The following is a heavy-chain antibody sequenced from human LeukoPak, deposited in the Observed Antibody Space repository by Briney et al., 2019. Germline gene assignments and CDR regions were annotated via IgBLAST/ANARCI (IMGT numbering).Heavy chain of an antibody. CDR3: ARGLFEYSSSGVDC. CDR2: INPNSGGP. Sequence: ASVKASCQASGYPFTGYYMHWLRQAPGQGLEWMGWINPNSGGPNYAQKLQGRVTMTRDTSISTAYMELSRLRSDDTAVYYCARGLFEYSSSGVDCWGQGSLVTVSS. D-gene: IGHD6-6*01. V-gene: IGHV1-2*02. CDR1: GYPFTGYY. J-gene: IGHJ4*02.